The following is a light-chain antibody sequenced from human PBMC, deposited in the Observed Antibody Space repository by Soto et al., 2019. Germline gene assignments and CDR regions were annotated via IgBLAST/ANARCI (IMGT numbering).Light chain of an antibody. CDR2: KAS. CDR3: QQYNSYSLT. CDR1: QSISSW. V-gene: IGKV1-5*03. Sequence: DIQMTQSPSTLSASVGDRVTITCRASQSISSWLAWYQQKPGKAPKLLMYKASSLESGVPSRFSGSGSGTEFTLTISSLQPDDFATYYCQQYNSYSLTFGQGTKLEIK. J-gene: IGKJ2*01.